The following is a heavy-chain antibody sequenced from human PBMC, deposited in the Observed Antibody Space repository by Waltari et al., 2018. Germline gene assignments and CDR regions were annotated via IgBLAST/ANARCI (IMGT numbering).Heavy chain of an antibody. CDR2: IRYAGGII. CDR3: ARGSGVDS. V-gene: IGHV3-23*01. J-gene: IGHJ4*02. Sequence: EVQLLESGGGLVQPGGSLRLSCAASGFTFSTYVMNWVRQAPGRGLEWVSRIRYAGGIINYADAVKGRFTISRDNSKNTLYLQMNSLRVDDTAVYYCARGSGVDSWGQGTLVTISS. D-gene: IGHD7-27*01. CDR1: GFTFSTYV.